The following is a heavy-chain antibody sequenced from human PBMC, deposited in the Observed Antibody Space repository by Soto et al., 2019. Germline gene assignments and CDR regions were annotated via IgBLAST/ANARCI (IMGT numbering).Heavy chain of an antibody. D-gene: IGHD3-22*01. CDR1: GFTFSDYY. V-gene: IGHV3-11*01. CDR3: ARDQGYYDSSGYFHS. Sequence: GGSLRLSCAASGFTFSDYYMSWIRQAPGKGLEWASYITSSGDAIYYADSVKGRFTISRDNAENSLYLQMNSLRADDTAVYYCARDQGYYDSSGYFHSWGQGILVTVSS. CDR2: ITSSGDAI. J-gene: IGHJ4*02.